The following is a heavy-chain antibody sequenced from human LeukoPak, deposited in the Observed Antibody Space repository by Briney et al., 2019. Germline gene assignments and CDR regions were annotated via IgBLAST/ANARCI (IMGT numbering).Heavy chain of an antibody. CDR1: GGTFSSYA. CDR3: ASLGGYSYGPGP. Sequence: GASVKVSCKASGGTFSSYAISWVRQAPGQGLEWMGGIIPIFGTANYAQKFQGRVTITADKSTSTAYMELSSLRSEDTAVYYCASLGGYSYGPGPWGQGTLVTVSS. D-gene: IGHD5-18*01. J-gene: IGHJ5*02. CDR2: IIPIFGTA. V-gene: IGHV1-69*06.